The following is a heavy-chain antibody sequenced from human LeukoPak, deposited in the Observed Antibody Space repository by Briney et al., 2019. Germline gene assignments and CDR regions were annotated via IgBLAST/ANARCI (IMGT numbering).Heavy chain of an antibody. CDR2: FDPEDGET. J-gene: IGHJ1*01. D-gene: IGHD6-13*01. CDR3: ARGYSSSWYLEYFQH. V-gene: IGHV1-24*01. CDR1: GYTLTELS. Sequence: ASVKVSCKVSGYTLTELSMHWVRQAPGKGLEWMGGFDPEDGETIYAQKFQGRVTMTEDTSTDTAYMELSSLRSEDTAVYYCARGYSSSWYLEYFQHWGQGTLVTVSS.